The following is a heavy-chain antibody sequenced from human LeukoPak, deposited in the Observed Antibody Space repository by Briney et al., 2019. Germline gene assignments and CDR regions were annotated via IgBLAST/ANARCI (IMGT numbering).Heavy chain of an antibody. V-gene: IGHV4-59*01. CDR3: ARQAPAMVTWDAFDI. Sequence: PSETLSLTCTVSGGSISSYYWTWIRQPPGEGLEWIGYIFYSGSTNYNPSLKSRVTISVDTSKNQFSLKLSSVTAADTAVYYCARQAPAMVTWDAFDIWGQGTMVTVSS. CDR1: GGSISSYY. D-gene: IGHD5-18*01. J-gene: IGHJ3*02. CDR2: IFYSGST.